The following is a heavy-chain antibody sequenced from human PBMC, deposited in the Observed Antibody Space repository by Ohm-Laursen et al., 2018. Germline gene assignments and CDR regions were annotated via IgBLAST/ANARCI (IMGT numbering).Heavy chain of an antibody. CDR3: VGGYITVFHY. CDR1: GFTFSNAW. J-gene: IGHJ4*02. CDR2: INSDGSTT. D-gene: IGHD5-12*01. Sequence: LSLTCAASGFTFSNAWMHWVRQAPGKGLVWVSRINSDGSTTNYADSVKGRFTISRDNAKNTLYLQMNSLGAEDTALYYCVGGYITVFHYWGQGTLVTVSS. V-gene: IGHV3-74*01.